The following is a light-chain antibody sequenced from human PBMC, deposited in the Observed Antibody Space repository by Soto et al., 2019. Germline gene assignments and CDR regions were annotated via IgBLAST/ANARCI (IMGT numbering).Light chain of an antibody. Sequence: SYELTQPPSVSVSPGQTASITCSGDKLGDKYACWYQQKPRQSPVPVIYQDSKRPSGIPERFSGSNSGNTATLTISGTQAMDEADYYCQAWDSSTVVFGGGTKLTVL. J-gene: IGLJ2*01. CDR1: KLGDKY. V-gene: IGLV3-1*01. CDR2: QDS. CDR3: QAWDSSTVV.